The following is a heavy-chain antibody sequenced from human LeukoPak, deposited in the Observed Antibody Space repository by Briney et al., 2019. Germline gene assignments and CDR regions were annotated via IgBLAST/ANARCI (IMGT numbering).Heavy chain of an antibody. D-gene: IGHD3-9*01. CDR2: IYYSGTT. Sequence: PSETLSLTCSVSGASIIISNYYGAGFRRPPGKGLSGFGSIYYSGTTYYNPSLKSRITKSVDTSKNQFSLQLSSVTAADTAVYYCARDRTSLTGDGFDIWGQGTMVTVSS. V-gene: IGHV4-39*07. CDR1: GASIIISNYY. J-gene: IGHJ3*02. CDR3: ARDRTSLTGDGFDI.